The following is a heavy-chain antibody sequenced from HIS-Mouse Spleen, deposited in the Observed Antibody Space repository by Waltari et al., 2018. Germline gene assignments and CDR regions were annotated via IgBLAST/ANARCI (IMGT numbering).Heavy chain of an antibody. Sequence: QLQLQESGPGLVKPSETLSLPCTVSGGPISSSSYYWGWISQPPGKGLEWIGRIYYSGSTYYNPSLKSRVTISVDTSKNQFSLKLSSVTAADTAVYYCAREIPYSSSWYDWYFDLWGRGTLVTVSS. CDR3: AREIPYSSSWYDWYFDL. V-gene: IGHV4-39*07. CDR1: GGPISSSSYY. CDR2: IYYSGST. J-gene: IGHJ2*01. D-gene: IGHD6-13*01.